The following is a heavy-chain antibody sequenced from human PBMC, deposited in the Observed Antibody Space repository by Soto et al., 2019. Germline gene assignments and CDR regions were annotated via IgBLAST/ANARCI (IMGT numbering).Heavy chain of an antibody. V-gene: IGHV2-5*02. J-gene: IGHJ2*01. D-gene: IGHD1-26*01. CDR2: IYWDDDK. CDR1: GFSLGTYGVG. Sequence: QITLNESGPTLVKPTQTLTLTCTFSGFSLGTYGVGVGWIRQPPGKALEWLALIYWDDDKRYSPSLKSRLTIAKDHSKRQVFLTLTNLDPVDTATYYCAHRGGGIVDWYVDLWGRGTPVIVSS. CDR3: AHRGGGIVDWYVDL.